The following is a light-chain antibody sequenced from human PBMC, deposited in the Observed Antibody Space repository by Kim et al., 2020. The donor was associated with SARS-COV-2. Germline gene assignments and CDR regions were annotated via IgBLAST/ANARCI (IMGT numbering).Light chain of an antibody. CDR2: GAS. V-gene: IGKV3-15*01. CDR3: QQYNNWPVT. Sequence: EIVMTQSPATLSVSPGERATLSCRASQSVSSNLAWYQQKPGQAPRLLIYGASTRATGIPARFSGSGSGTEFTLTISSLQSEYFAVYYCQQYNNWPVTFGQGTKLEI. J-gene: IGKJ2*01. CDR1: QSVSSN.